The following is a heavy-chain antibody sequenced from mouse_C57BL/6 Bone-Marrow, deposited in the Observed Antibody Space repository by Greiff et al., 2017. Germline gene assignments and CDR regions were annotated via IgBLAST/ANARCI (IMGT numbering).Heavy chain of an antibody. V-gene: IGHV1-55*01. CDR1: GYTFHSYW. CDR3: ARTYYGSSFDV. Sequence: QVQLQQPGAELVKPGASVKMSCKASGYTFHSYWITWVKPRPGPGLEWIGDIYPGSGSTNSNEKFKSKATLTVDTSSSTAYMQLSSLTSEDSAVYYCARTYYGSSFDVWGTGTTVTVSS. CDR2: IYPGSGST. D-gene: IGHD1-1*01. J-gene: IGHJ1*03.